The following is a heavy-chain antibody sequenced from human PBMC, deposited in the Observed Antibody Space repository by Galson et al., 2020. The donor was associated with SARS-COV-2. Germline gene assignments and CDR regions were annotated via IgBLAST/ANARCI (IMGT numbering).Heavy chain of an antibody. J-gene: IGHJ4*02. Sequence: ASVKVSYKASGYTFTGYYMHWVRQAPGQGLEWMGWINPNSGGTNYAQKFQGRVTMTRDTSTSTVYMELSSLRSEDTAVYYCARDSQGGNDYNYLLFWGQGTLVTVSS. CDR1: GYTFTGYY. CDR2: INPNSGGT. CDR3: ARDSQGGNDYNYLLF. V-gene: IGHV1-2*02. D-gene: IGHD4-4*01.